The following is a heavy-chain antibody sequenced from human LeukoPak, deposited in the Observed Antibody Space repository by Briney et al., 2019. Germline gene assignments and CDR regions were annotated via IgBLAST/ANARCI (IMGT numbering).Heavy chain of an antibody. CDR2: IYYSGST. J-gene: IGHJ4*02. CDR3: ARDWGSYRPYYFDY. CDR1: GGSISSSSYY. D-gene: IGHD1-26*01. V-gene: IGHV4-39*07. Sequence: SETLSLTCTVSGGSISSSSYYWGWIRQPPGKGLEWIGSIYYSGSTYYNPSLKSRVTISVDTSKNQFSLKLSSVTAADTAVYYCARDWGSYRPYYFDYWGQGTPVTVSS.